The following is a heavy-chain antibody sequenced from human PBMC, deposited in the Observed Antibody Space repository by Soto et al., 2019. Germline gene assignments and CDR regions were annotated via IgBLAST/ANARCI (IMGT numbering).Heavy chain of an antibody. CDR1: GYTFTSYA. CDR3: ARDPCVWGSYRCSGMDV. J-gene: IGHJ6*02. V-gene: IGHV1-3*01. Sequence: QVQLVQSGAGVKKPGASVKVSCKASGYTFTSYAMHWVRKAPGQRLEWMGWINAGNGNTKYSQKFKGRVTITRDTSASTPYMELSSLRSEDTAVYYCARDPCVWGSYRCSGMDVWGQGTTVTVSS. CDR2: INAGNGNT. D-gene: IGHD3-16*02.